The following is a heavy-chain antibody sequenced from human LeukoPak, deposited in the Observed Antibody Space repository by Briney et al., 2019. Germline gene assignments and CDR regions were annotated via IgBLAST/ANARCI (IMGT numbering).Heavy chain of an antibody. CDR3: ARDGGGGEDYYYYYYMDV. CDR1: GSSISSGDYY. D-gene: IGHD2-21*01. CDR2: IYYSGST. J-gene: IGHJ6*03. V-gene: IGHV4-30-4*08. Sequence: SETLSLTCTVSGSSISSGDYYWSWIRQPPGKGLEWIGYIYYSGSTYYNPSLKSRVTISVDTSKNQFSLKLSSVTAADTAVYYCARDGGGGEDYYYYYYMDVWGKGTTVTVSS.